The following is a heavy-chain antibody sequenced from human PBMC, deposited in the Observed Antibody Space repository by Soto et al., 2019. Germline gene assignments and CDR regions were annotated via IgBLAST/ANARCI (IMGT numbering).Heavy chain of an antibody. CDR2: VNAGSGNT. J-gene: IGHJ4*01. CDR1: GFTFTKYA. Sequence: QVQLVQSGAEVKKPGASVNISCKASGFTFTKYALHWVRQAPGQRPEWMGWVNAGSGNTRYLQRFQGRITITRDTSARTLYLDLSSLTSEDTAVYFCARDYADIAVAGIPLLAHWGQGTLVTVSS. D-gene: IGHD6-19*01. CDR3: ARDYADIAVAGIPLLAH. V-gene: IGHV1-3*01.